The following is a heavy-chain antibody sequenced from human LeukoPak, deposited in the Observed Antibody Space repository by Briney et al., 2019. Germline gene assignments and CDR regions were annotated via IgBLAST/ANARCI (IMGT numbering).Heavy chain of an antibody. D-gene: IGHD2-2*01. Sequence: SETLSLTCTVSGGSISSSSYYWGWIRQPPGKGLEWIGSIYYSGSTYYNPSLKSRVTISVDTSKNQFSLKLSSVTAADTAVYYCARAISTRFIVLVPASDAFDIWGQGTMVTVSS. V-gene: IGHV4-39*01. CDR2: IYYSGST. J-gene: IGHJ3*02. CDR3: ARAISTRFIVLVPASDAFDI. CDR1: GGSISSSSYY.